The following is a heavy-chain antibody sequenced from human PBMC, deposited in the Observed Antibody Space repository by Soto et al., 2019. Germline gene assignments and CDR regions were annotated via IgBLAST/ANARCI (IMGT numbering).Heavy chain of an antibody. D-gene: IGHD2-2*01. CDR1: GFTFDDYA. Sequence: GGSLRLSCAASGFTFDDYAMHWVRQAPGKGLEWVSGISWNSGSIGYADSVKGRFTISRDNAKNSLYLQMNSLRPEDTALYYCTKGTDYQVPAAAGYWGQGTLVTVSS. J-gene: IGHJ4*02. CDR2: ISWNSGSI. V-gene: IGHV3-9*01. CDR3: TKGTDYQVPAAAGY.